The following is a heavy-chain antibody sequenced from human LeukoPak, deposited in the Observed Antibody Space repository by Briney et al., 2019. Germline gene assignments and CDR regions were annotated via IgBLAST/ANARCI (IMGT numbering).Heavy chain of an antibody. Sequence: ASVKVSCKASGYTFTSYGISWVRQAPGQGLEWMGWISAYNGNTNYAQKLQGRVTMTTDTSTSTAYMELRSLRPDDTAVYYCARDFRPLNWGSSYYFDYWGQGTLVTVSS. J-gene: IGHJ4*02. D-gene: IGHD7-27*01. CDR1: GYTFTSYG. V-gene: IGHV1-18*01. CDR3: ARDFRPLNWGSSYYFDY. CDR2: ISAYNGNT.